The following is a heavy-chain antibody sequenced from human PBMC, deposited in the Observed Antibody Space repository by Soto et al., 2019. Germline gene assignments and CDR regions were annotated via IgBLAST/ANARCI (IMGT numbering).Heavy chain of an antibody. V-gene: IGHV2-5*01. CDR3: AHRRRYSSSWYD. D-gene: IGHD6-13*01. J-gene: IGHJ4*02. CDR1: GFSLSTSGVG. CDR2: IYWNDDK. Sequence: QITLKESGPTLVKPTQTLTLTCTFSGFSLSTSGVGVGWIRQPPGKALEWLALIYWNDDKRYSASLKSRLTITKDTSKNQVVLTMTNMDPVDTATYYCAHRRRYSSSWYDCGQGTLVTVSS.